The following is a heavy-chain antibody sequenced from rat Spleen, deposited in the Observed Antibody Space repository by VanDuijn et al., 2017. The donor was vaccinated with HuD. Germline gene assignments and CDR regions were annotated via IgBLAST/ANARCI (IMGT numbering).Heavy chain of an antibody. J-gene: IGHJ4*01. V-gene: IGHV5S13*01. CDR1: GFTYSNYV. CDR2: ISTGGGNT. D-gene: IGHD1-9*01. CDR3: ARGGYNYGWFAY. Sequence: EVQLVESGGGLVQPGRSLKLSCAASGFTYSNYVMAWVSQAPTKGLEWVASISTGGGNTYYRDSVKGRFTISRDNAKNTLYLQMDSLRSEDTATYYCARGGYNYGWFAYWGQGASVTVSS.